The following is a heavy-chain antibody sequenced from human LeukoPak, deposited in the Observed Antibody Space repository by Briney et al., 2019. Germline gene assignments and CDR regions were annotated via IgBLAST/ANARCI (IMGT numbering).Heavy chain of an antibody. CDR2: MYYSGSI. D-gene: IGHD1-26*01. Sequence: PSETLSLTCTVSGGSISSSNYYWGWIRQPPSEGLEWIGSMYYSGSIFYNPSLKSRVTISVNTSKNQFSLKVTSVTAADTAVYYRARTRVPGSYSPKGPFDYWGQGTLVTVSS. CDR1: GGSISSSNYY. V-gene: IGHV4-39*07. CDR3: ARTRVPGSYSPKGPFDY. J-gene: IGHJ4*02.